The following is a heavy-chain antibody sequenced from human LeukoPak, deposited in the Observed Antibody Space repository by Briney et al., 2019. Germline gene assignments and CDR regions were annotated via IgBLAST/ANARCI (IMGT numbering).Heavy chain of an antibody. J-gene: IGHJ4*02. D-gene: IGHD3-9*01. Sequence: ASVKVSCKASGYTFTGYYMHWVRQAPGQGLEWMGWINPNSGGTNYAQKFQGRVIMTRDTSISTAYMELSRLRSDDTAVYYCARASGDILTGYSSYFDYWGQGTLVTVSS. V-gene: IGHV1-2*02. CDR3: ARASGDILTGYSSYFDY. CDR2: INPNSGGT. CDR1: GYTFTGYY.